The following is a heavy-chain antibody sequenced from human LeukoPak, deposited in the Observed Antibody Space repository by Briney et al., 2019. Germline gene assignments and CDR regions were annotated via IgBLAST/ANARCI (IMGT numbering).Heavy chain of an antibody. J-gene: IGHJ4*02. CDR1: GFTFSSYA. Sequence: QSGGSLRLSCAASGFTFSSYAMSWVRQAPGKGLEWVSAISGSGGSTYYADSVKGRFTISRDNSKNTLYLQMNSLRAEDTAVYYCAKLGLKWELRGGFFDYWGQGTLVTVSS. CDR3: AKLGLKWELRGGFFDY. CDR2: ISGSGGST. V-gene: IGHV3-23*01. D-gene: IGHD1-26*01.